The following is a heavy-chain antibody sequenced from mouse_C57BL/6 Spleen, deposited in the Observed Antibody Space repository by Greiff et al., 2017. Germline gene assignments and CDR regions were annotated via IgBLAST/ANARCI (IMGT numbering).Heavy chain of an antibody. CDR2: ISSGGDYI. D-gene: IGHD2-4*01. V-gene: IGHV5-9-1*02. J-gene: IGHJ3*01. CDR3: TRDPGGYEYDAAWFAY. CDR1: GFTFSSYA. Sequence: EVKVVESGEGLVKPGGSLKLSCAASGFTFSSYAMSWVRQTPEQRLEWVAYISSGGDYIYYADTVKGRFTISRDNARNTLYLQMSSQKSEDTAMYYCTRDPGGYEYDAAWFAYWGQGTLVTVSA.